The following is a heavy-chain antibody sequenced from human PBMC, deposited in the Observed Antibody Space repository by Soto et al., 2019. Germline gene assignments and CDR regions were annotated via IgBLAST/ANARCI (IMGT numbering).Heavy chain of an antibody. CDR1: GGSISSYY. J-gene: IGHJ4*02. Sequence: QVQLQESGPGLVKPSETLSLTCTVSGGSISSYYWSWIRQPAGKGLEWIGRSYTSGSTNYNPSRKSRVTRSVDTSKNHFSLKLSSVTAADTAVYYCAREAPLPGFWSGYFYFDYWGQGTLVTVSS. CDR2: SYTSGST. D-gene: IGHD3-3*01. CDR3: AREAPLPGFWSGYFYFDY. V-gene: IGHV4-4*07.